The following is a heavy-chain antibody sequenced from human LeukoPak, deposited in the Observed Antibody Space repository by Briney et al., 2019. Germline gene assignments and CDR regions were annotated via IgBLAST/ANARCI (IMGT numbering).Heavy chain of an antibody. CDR1: GFSFSSYS. J-gene: IGHJ3*02. CDR2: ISSSSSYI. V-gene: IGHV3-21*01. Sequence: RGSLRLSCAASGFSFSSYSMNGVRQAPGKGLEWVSSISSSSSYIYYADSVKGRLTISRANANNSLYLQMNSLRAEDTAVYYCARDDGDSDAFDIWGQGTMVTVSS. CDR3: ARDDGDSDAFDI. D-gene: IGHD4-17*01.